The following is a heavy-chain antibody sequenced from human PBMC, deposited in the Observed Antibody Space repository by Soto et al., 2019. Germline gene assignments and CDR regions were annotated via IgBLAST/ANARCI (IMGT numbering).Heavy chain of an antibody. D-gene: IGHD3-10*01. V-gene: IGHV3-23*01. CDR1: GFTFETTA. J-gene: IGHJ5*02. Sequence: GGSLRLSCEASGFTFETTALSWVRQAPGKGLEWVATISGTGLSKYYADSMKSRFIISRDNSRNTLYLQMNSLRAEDTAIYFCAKNSGWFNTWGQGALVTVSS. CDR2: ISGTGLSK. CDR3: AKNSGWFNT.